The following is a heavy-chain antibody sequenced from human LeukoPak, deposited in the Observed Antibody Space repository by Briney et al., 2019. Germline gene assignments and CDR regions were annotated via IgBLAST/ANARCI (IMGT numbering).Heavy chain of an antibody. V-gene: IGHV3-21*01. CDR1: GFTFSSYS. J-gene: IGHJ4*02. CDR2: ISSSSSYI. D-gene: IGHD6-13*01. CDR3: ARDASSGGSSSWYGVDY. Sequence: PGGSLRLSCAASGFTFSSYSMNWVRQAPGKGLEWVSSISSSSSYIYYADSVKGRFTISRDNAKNSLYLQMNSLRAEDTAVYYCARDASSGGSSSWYGVDYWGQGTLVTVSS.